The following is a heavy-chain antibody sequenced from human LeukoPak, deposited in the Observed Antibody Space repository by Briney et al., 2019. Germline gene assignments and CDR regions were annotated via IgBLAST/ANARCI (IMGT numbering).Heavy chain of an antibody. J-gene: IGHJ6*02. CDR2: IKSKTDGGTT. CDR3: TTASWSVFYYYYYGMDV. V-gene: IGHV3-15*01. D-gene: IGHD2-8*02. Sequence: PGGSLRLSRAASGFTFSSYAMSWVRQAPGKGLEWVGRIKSKTDGGTTDYAAPVKGRFTISRDDSKNTLYLQMNSLKTEDTAVYYCTTASWSVFYYYYYGMDVWGQGTTVTVSS. CDR1: GFTFSSYA.